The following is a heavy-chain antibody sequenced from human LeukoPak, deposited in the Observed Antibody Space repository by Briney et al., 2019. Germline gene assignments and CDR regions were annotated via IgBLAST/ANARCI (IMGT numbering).Heavy chain of an antibody. CDR3: ARVPHDYSDYVAY. V-gene: IGHV3-48*02. Sequence: TGGSLRLSCAASGFSFDTYSMNWFRQAPGKGLEWVAYISFSSTTIFYADFVKGRFTIPRDNAQNSLYLQMSSLRDEDTAVYYCARVPHDYSDYVAYWGQGTLVTVSS. CDR2: ISFSSTTI. J-gene: IGHJ4*02. D-gene: IGHD4-11*01. CDR1: GFSFDTYS.